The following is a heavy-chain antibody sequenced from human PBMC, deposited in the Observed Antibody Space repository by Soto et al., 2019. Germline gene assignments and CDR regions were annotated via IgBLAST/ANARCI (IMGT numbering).Heavy chain of an antibody. Sequence: SETLSLTCAVSVGSISSSNWWSCVRQPAGKGRGWIGEIYHSGSTYYNPSLKSRVTISVDTSKNQFSLKLSSVTAADTAVYYCARARGYCSSTSCYTLYGMDVWGQGTTVTVSS. D-gene: IGHD2-2*02. CDR1: VGSISSSNW. CDR2: IYHSGST. CDR3: ARARGYCSSTSCYTLYGMDV. J-gene: IGHJ6*02. V-gene: IGHV4-4*02.